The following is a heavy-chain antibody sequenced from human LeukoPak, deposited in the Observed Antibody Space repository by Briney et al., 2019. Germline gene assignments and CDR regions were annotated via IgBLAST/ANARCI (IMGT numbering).Heavy chain of an antibody. J-gene: IGHJ6*02. D-gene: IGHD3-22*01. V-gene: IGHV3-33*06. CDR3: AKYSSASNYYYGMDV. CDR1: GFTFSNYG. Sequence: GGSLRLSCAASGFTFSNYGMHWVRQAPGKGLEWVAVIWFDGSAKYYAYSVKGRFTVSRDNSKNTLYLQMNSLRAEDTAVYYCAKYSSASNYYYGMDVWGQGTTVTVS. CDR2: IWFDGSAK.